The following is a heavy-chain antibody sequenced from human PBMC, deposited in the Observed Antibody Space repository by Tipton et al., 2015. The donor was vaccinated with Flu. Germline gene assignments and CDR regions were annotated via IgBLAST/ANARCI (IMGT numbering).Heavy chain of an antibody. Sequence: TLSPTCTVSGDSISNGGAYWTWVRQHPGKGLEWIASIYYSGSTYYNPSLWRRVTISVDTSKNQISLKVNSVTAADTAVYYCARDQGLGGGLSYDYYVLDVWGQGTTVTVSS. CDR1: GDSISNGGAY. CDR3: ARDQGLGGGLSYDYYVLDV. D-gene: IGHD4-23*01. CDR2: IYYSGST. V-gene: IGHV4-31*03. J-gene: IGHJ6*02.